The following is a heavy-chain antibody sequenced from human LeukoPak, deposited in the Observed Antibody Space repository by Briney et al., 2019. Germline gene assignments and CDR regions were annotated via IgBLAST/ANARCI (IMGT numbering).Heavy chain of an antibody. D-gene: IGHD6-13*01. J-gene: IGHJ4*02. Sequence: SETLSLTCAVSGGSIGSYYWSWIRQPPGKGLEWIGYIHDSGSTKYNPSLKSRVTMSVDTSRNHLSLKLTSVTAADAAVYYCARQQLPDGTYYFDYWGQGTLVTVSS. V-gene: IGHV4-59*01. CDR1: GGSIGSYY. CDR2: IHDSGST. CDR3: ARQQLPDGTYYFDY.